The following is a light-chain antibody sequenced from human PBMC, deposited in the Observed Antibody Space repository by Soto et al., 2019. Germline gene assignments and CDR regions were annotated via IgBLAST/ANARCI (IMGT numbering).Light chain of an antibody. J-gene: IGKJ2*01. CDR1: PGISNY. Sequence: DIQITQSPSSLSASVGDRVTISCRASPGISNYVAWYQQKPGKVPKLLISAASTLQSGVPSRFSGSGSGTDFTLTISNLQPEDVATYYCQKFNSAPFTFGQGTKVDIK. CDR2: AAS. V-gene: IGKV1-27*01. CDR3: QKFNSAPFT.